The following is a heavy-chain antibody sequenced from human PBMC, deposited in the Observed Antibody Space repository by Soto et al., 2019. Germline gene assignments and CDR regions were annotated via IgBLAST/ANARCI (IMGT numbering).Heavy chain of an antibody. CDR2: IYYSGST. J-gene: IGHJ4*02. CDR3: ARDKITGLFDY. CDR1: GDSILSSTYF. V-gene: IGHV4-39*07. D-gene: IGHD2-8*02. Sequence: PSETLSLTCTVSGDSILSSTYFWGWVRQPPGKGLEWIGTIYYSGSTNYNPSLKSRVTISVDTSKNQFSLKLTSVTALDTAVYYCARDKITGLFDYWGQGTLVTVSS.